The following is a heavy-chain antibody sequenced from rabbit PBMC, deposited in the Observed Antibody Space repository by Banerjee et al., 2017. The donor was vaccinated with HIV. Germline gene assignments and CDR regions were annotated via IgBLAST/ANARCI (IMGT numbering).Heavy chain of an antibody. CDR3: ARDTSSSFSSYGMDL. CDR1: GFSFSDRDV. Sequence: QEQLVESGGGLVKPEGSLKLSCTASGFSFSDRDVMCWVRQAPGKGLQWIACINTYTGKPVYATWAKGRFTISRTSSTTVTLQMTSLTAADTATYFCARDTSSSFSSYGMDLWGPGTLVTVS. CDR2: INTYTGKP. J-gene: IGHJ6*01. V-gene: IGHV1S45*01. D-gene: IGHD1-1*01.